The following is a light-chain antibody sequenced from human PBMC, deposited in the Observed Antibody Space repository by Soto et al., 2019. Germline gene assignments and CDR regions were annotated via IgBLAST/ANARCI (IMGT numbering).Light chain of an antibody. CDR1: SSNIGGIS. CDR2: DDN. V-gene: IGLV1-51*01. Sequence: QSALTQPPSVSAAPGQKVTISCSGSSSNIGGISVSWYQQLPGTAPKLLIYDDNKRPSGIPDRFSGSKSGTSATLGITGFQTGDEADYYCGSWDSSLSAYVFGTGTKV. CDR3: GSWDSSLSAYV. J-gene: IGLJ1*01.